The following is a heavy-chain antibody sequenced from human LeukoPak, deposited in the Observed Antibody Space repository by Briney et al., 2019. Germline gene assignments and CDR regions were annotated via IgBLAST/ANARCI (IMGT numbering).Heavy chain of an antibody. D-gene: IGHD2-15*01. CDR2: ISGSGGNT. Sequence: PGGSLRLSCAASGFTFSSYGMSWVRQAPGKGLEWVSAISGSGGNTYYADSVKGRFTISRDNSKNTLYLQMNSLRVEDTAIYYCYCSGGWCLRCWGQGTLVTVSS. J-gene: IGHJ4*02. V-gene: IGHV3-23*01. CDR1: GFTFSSYG. CDR3: YCSGGWCLRC.